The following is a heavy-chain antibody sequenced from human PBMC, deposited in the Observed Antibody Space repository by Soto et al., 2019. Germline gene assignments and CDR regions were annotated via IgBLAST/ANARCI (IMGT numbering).Heavy chain of an antibody. CDR3: TRVSEGSGSGSLDYYYYMDV. CDR1: GFTFGDYA. Sequence: GGSLRLSCTASGFTFGDYAMSWFRQAPGKGLEWVGFIRSKAYGGTTEYAASVKGRFTISRDDSKSIAYLQMNSLKTEDTAVYYCTRVSEGSGSGSLDYYYYMDVWGKGTTVTVSS. J-gene: IGHJ6*03. CDR2: IRSKAYGGTT. D-gene: IGHD3-10*01. V-gene: IGHV3-49*03.